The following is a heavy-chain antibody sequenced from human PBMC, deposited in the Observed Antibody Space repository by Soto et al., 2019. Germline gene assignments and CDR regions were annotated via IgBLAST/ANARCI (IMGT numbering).Heavy chain of an antibody. J-gene: IGHJ4*02. CDR2: INPRSGKT. V-gene: IGHV1-46*03. CDR1: GDTLSTYY. D-gene: IGHD3-22*01. CDR3: ARGVGYSDSSGYPFDY. Sequence: VQLVQSGAEVKRPGASVKISCKASGDTLSTYYMHWARQAPGQGLERTGIINPRSGKTNYPQKFQGRVTMTRDTSTTTVYMELSTLRSENTAMYYCARGVGYSDSSGYPFDYWGQGTLVTVSS.